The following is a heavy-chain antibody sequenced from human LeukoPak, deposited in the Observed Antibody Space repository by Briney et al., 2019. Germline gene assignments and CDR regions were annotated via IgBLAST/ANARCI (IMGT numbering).Heavy chain of an antibody. D-gene: IGHD3-10*01. J-gene: IGHJ4*02. CDR3: ARGKEVITMLRGLKPGYYFDY. V-gene: IGHV4-59*01. CDR2: IYYSGST. Sequence: ETLSLTCTVSGGSISSYYWSWVRQPPGKGLEWIGYIYYSGSTKYKSSLKRRVPISVDTSKNQFSLKLSSVTAADTAAYYCARGKEVITMLRGLKPGYYFDYWGQGTLVSVSS. CDR1: GGSISSYY.